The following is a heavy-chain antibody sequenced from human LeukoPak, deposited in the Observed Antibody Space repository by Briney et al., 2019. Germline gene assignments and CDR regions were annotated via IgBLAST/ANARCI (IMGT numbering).Heavy chain of an antibody. D-gene: IGHD6-19*01. V-gene: IGHV3-30*01. Sequence: PGGSLRLSCAASGFTFSSYAMHWVRQAPGKGLEWVAVISYDGSNKYYADSVKGRFTISRDNSKNTLYLQMNSLRAEDTAVYYCAREEQQWLVRAFDIWGQGTMVTVSS. CDR2: ISYDGSNK. CDR3: AREEQQWLVRAFDI. J-gene: IGHJ3*02. CDR1: GFTFSSYA.